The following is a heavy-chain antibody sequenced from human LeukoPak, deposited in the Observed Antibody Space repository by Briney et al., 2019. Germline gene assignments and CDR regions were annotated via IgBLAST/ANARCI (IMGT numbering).Heavy chain of an antibody. V-gene: IGHV3-11*04. CDR3: ARDRGIVGTTGYYYMDV. CDR1: GFSFSDYY. D-gene: IGHD1-26*01. Sequence: GGSLRLSCAASGFSFSDYYMGWIRQAPGKGLDWVSYIGSTIYYADSVKGRFTISRDNAKNSLYLQMNSLRAEDTAVYYCARDRGIVGTTGYYYMDVWGKGTTVTVSS. CDR2: IGSTI. J-gene: IGHJ6*03.